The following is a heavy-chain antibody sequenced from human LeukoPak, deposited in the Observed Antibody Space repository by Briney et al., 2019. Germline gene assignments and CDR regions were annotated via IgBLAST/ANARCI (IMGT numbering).Heavy chain of an antibody. CDR1: GGSVSGYF. V-gene: IGHV4-59*02. Sequence: SETLSLTCTVSGGSVSGYFWNWIRRPPGKGLEWIGYIDYSETSNYNPSLQSRVTISVDTSKNQVSLKLSSVTAADTAVYYCARQDYGDYPPGYWGQGTLVTVSS. CDR3: ARQDYGDYPPGY. CDR2: IDYSETS. J-gene: IGHJ4*02. D-gene: IGHD4-17*01.